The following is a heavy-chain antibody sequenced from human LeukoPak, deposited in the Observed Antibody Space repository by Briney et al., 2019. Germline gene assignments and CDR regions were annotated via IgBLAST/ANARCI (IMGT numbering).Heavy chain of an antibody. D-gene: IGHD2-21*02. Sequence: PSETLSLTCSVYGGSFSDYYWSWIRQPPGKGLEWIGEISHSGSTDYNPSLKSRVTISVDTSKNQFSLKLNSVTAADTAVYYCPLLVTVTGGFSADYWGQGTLVTVSS. CDR1: GGSFSDYY. CDR2: ISHSGST. V-gene: IGHV4-34*01. J-gene: IGHJ4*02. CDR3: PLLVTVTGGFSADY.